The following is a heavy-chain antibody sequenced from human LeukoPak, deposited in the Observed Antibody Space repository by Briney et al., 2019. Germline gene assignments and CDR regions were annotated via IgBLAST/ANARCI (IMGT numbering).Heavy chain of an antibody. D-gene: IGHD3-10*01. CDR3: AREGVTMVRGVPDY. CDR2: IKQDETEK. J-gene: IGHJ4*02. Sequence: GGSLRLSCTASGFTFSNFWMGWVRQAPGKGLEWVANIKQDETEKFYLGSVKGRFTISRDNAKNSLYLQMNSLRAEDTAVYYCAREGVTMVRGVPDYWGQGTLVTVSS. V-gene: IGHV3-7*01. CDR1: GFTFSNFW.